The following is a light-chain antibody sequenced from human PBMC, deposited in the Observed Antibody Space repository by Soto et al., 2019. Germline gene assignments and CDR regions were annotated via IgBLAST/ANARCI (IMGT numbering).Light chain of an antibody. CDR1: QSVSRN. CDR3: QQYNNWPQT. V-gene: IGKV3-15*01. Sequence: EIVLTQSPATLSVSPGDGATVSCRASQSVSRNLAWYQQIPGQAPRLLIYGASTTATDIPARFSGSGSGTEFTLTISSLQSEDFAEYHCQQYNNWPQTFGQGTKVDIK. J-gene: IGKJ1*01. CDR2: GAS.